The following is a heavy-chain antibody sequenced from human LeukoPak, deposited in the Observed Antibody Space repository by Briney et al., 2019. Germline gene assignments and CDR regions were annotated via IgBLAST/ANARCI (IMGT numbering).Heavy chain of an antibody. CDR3: AKDLHPYYDYVWGSYRPAYYFDY. CDR2: VSGNGGNT. CDR1: GFTFTNYA. Sequence: GGSLRLSCAVSGFTFTNYAMTWVRQAPGKGLEWVSTVSGNGGNTYYADSVKGRFTISRDNAKNSLYLQMNSLRAEDTALYYCAKDLHPYYDYVWGSYRPAYYFDYWGQGTLVTVSS. J-gene: IGHJ4*02. D-gene: IGHD3-16*02. V-gene: IGHV3-23*01.